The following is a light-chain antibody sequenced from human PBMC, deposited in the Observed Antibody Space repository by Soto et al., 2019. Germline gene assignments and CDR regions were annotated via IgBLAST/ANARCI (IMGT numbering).Light chain of an antibody. Sequence: QSVLAQPASVSGAPGQKISISCSGTGSNIGAAYYGHWYQQFPGSAPKLLIYDTYYRPSGVPDRFSASRSGTSAYLVITGRQAVNWADYYCQSYDGSLGGSILFGGGTALTVL. CDR2: DTY. CDR3: QSYDGSLGGSIL. J-gene: IGLJ2*01. CDR1: GSNIGAAYY. V-gene: IGLV1-40*01.